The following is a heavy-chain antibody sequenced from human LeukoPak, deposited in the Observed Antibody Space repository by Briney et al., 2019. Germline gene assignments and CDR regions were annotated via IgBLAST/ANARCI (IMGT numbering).Heavy chain of an antibody. D-gene: IGHD1-26*01. CDR1: GGSINSYY. CDR2: IYFSGGTT. CDR3: AGGGGSYYDY. J-gene: IGHJ4*02. Sequence: PSETLSLTCTVSGGSINSYYWSWLRQPPGKGLEWVGYIYFSGGTTNYNPSLKSRVTISVDTWKNQFSLKLNSVTAADTAVYYCAGGGGSYYDYWGQGTLVTVSS. V-gene: IGHV4-59*01.